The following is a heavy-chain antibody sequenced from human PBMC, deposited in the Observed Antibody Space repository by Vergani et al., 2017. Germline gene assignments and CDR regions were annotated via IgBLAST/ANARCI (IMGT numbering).Heavy chain of an antibody. Sequence: VQLVESGGGLVKPGGSLRLSCAASGFTVSSNYMSWVRQAPGKGLEWVSVIYSGGSTYYADSVKGRFTISRDNSKNTLYLQMNSLRAEDTAVYYCARVGGGDYDFWSGYYFNNWFDPWGQGTLVTVSS. D-gene: IGHD3-3*01. V-gene: IGHV3-53*01. CDR1: GFTVSSNY. CDR2: IYSGGST. J-gene: IGHJ5*02. CDR3: ARVGGGDYDFWSGYYFNNWFDP.